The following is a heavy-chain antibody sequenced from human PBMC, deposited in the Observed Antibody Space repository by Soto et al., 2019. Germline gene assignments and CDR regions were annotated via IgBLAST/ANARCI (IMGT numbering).Heavy chain of an antibody. J-gene: IGHJ5*02. CDR3: AIDKYSGYDNNWFDP. D-gene: IGHD5-12*01. CDR2: IWYDGSNK. CDR1: GFTFSSYG. V-gene: IGHV3-33*01. Sequence: GGSPRLSCAASGFTFSSYGMPWVRQSPGKGLEWVAVIWYDGSNKYYADSVKGRFTISRDNSKNTLYLQMNSLRAEDTAVYYCAIDKYSGYDNNWFDPWGQGTLVTVSS.